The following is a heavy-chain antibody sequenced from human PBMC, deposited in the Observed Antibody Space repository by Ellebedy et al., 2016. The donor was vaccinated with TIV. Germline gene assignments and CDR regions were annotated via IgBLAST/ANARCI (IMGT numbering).Heavy chain of an antibody. CDR3: AKDRDYGTFDY. D-gene: IGHD4-17*01. Sequence: AASVKVSCKASGYTFTSYAMHWVRQAPGQRLEWMGWINAGNGHTKYSQKFQGRVTITRDTSASTAYMELSSLRSEDTAVYYCAKDRDYGTFDYWGQGTLVTVSS. J-gene: IGHJ4*02. V-gene: IGHV1-3*01. CDR1: GYTFTSYA. CDR2: INAGNGHT.